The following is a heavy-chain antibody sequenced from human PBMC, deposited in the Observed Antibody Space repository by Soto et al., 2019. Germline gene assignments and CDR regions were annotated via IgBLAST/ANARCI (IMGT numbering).Heavy chain of an antibody. J-gene: IGHJ3*02. D-gene: IGHD3-10*01. CDR2: ISSSSSYI. Sequence: GGSLRLSCAASGFTFSSYSMIWVRQAPGKGLEWVSSISSSSSYIYYADSVKGRFTISRDNAKNSLYLQMNSLRAEDTAVYYCARASQPGLLWFGELSLDAFDIWGQGTMVTVSS. CDR1: GFTFSSYS. V-gene: IGHV3-21*01. CDR3: ARASQPGLLWFGELSLDAFDI.